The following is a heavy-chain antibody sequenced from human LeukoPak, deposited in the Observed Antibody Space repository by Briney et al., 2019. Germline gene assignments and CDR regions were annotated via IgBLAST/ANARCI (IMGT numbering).Heavy chain of an antibody. Sequence: GGSLRLSCAASGFTFSSYAMSWVRQAPGKGLEWVSGINWNGGSTGYADSVKGRFTISRDNAKNSLYLQMNSLRAEDTALYYCARDSSYYYYYYMDVWGKGTTVTVSS. CDR2: INWNGGST. CDR1: GFTFSSYA. V-gene: IGHV3-20*04. J-gene: IGHJ6*03. CDR3: ARDSSYYYYYYMDV.